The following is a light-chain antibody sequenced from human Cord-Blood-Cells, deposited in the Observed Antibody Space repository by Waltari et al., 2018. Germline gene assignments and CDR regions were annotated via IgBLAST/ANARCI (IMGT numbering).Light chain of an antibody. J-gene: IGKJ2*03. V-gene: IGKV4-1*01. Sequence: DIVMNQSPDSLAVSLGGRAAINGKSSPSVLYSSNNKNYLAWYHQKPGQPPKLLIHWASTRESGVPDRFSGSGSGTDFTLTISSLQAEDVAVYYCQQYYSTPPSFGQGTKLEIK. CDR1: PSVLYSSNNKNY. CDR3: QQYYSTPPS. CDR2: WAS.